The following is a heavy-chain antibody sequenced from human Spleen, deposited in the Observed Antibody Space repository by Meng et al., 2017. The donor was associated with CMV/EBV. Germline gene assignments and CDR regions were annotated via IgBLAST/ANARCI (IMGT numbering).Heavy chain of an antibody. CDR2: IYYSGST. CDR3: ASFSGSYDRYYYGMDV. D-gene: IGHD1-26*01. V-gene: IGHV4-39*07. J-gene: IGHJ6*02. Sequence: SETLSLTCTVSGGSVNSSSYYWGWIRQPPGKGLEWIGSIYYSGSTYYNPSLKSRVTISVDKSKNQFSLKLSSVTAADTAVYYCASFSGSYDRYYYGMDVWGQGTTVTVSS. CDR1: GGSVNSSSYY.